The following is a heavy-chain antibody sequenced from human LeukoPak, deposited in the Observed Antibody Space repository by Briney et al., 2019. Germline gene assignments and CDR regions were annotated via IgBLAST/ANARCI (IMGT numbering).Heavy chain of an antibody. J-gene: IGHJ4*02. D-gene: IGHD6-13*01. CDR1: GFTFRSYV. Sequence: GGSVTLSCAASGFTFRSYVMMWVRQAPGGRLVWVSSICGSGGSTYYADSVNGRFTISRDNSNNTLYQQMNSLRAEDTAVYYCAKDASWAAAGDYFDCWGQGTLVTVS. CDR3: AKDASWAAAGDYFDC. CDR2: ICGSGGST. V-gene: IGHV3-23*01.